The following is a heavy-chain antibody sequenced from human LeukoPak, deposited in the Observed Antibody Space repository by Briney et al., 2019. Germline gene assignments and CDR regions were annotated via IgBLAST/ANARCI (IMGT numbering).Heavy chain of an antibody. J-gene: IGHJ4*02. Sequence: GGSLRLSCAASGFTFSSYAMHWVRQAPGKGLEWMAVISYDGSNKYYADSVKGRFTISRDNSKNSLYLQMNSLRADDTAVYYCARVADYYGSANFDYWGQGTLVTVSS. V-gene: IGHV3-30*04. CDR3: ARVADYYGSANFDY. CDR2: ISYDGSNK. D-gene: IGHD3-10*01. CDR1: GFTFSSYA.